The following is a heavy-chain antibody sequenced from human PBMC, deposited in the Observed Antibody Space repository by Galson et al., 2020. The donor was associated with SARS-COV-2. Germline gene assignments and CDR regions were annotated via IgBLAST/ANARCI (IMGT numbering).Heavy chain of an antibody. CDR2: IWYDGSNK. D-gene: IGHD1-26*01. J-gene: IGHJ6*03. V-gene: IGHV3-33*01. CDR3: ARDGGRYYYMDV. CDR1: GFTFSGYG. Sequence: GGSLILSCAASGFTFSGYGMHWVRQAPGKGLEWVAVIWYDGSNKYYADSVKGRFTISRDNSKNTLYLQMNSLRAEDTALYYCARDGGRYYYMDVWGSGTTVTISS.